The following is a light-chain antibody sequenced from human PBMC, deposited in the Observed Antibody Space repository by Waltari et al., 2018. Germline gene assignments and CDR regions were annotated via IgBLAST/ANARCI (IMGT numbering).Light chain of an antibody. V-gene: IGLV7-46*01. CDR1: TGTVTNNHY. J-gene: IGLJ2*01. CDR2: DTT. Sequence: QAVVTQEPSVTVSPGGKLPLTCGSSTGTVTNNHYPYWFQQKPGQAPRTLIYDTTNKYSWTPARFSGSLLGGQAALTLSGVQPEDEAEYYCLLSFGITQIFGGGTKLTVL. CDR3: LLSFGITQI.